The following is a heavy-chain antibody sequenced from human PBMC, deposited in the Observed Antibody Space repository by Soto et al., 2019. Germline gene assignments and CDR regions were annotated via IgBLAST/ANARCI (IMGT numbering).Heavy chain of an antibody. Sequence: QVHLVGSGGGVVQPGRSLRLSCAASGFSFSSYGMHWVRQTPDKGLEWVAAISSGASEKYYSDSVRGRFTISRDNSKNTLFLEMNSLSDEDTAIYYCAKKPERGKWYFDVLGRGTQVTVS. J-gene: IGHJ2*01. CDR1: GFSFSSYG. D-gene: IGHD1-26*01. CDR2: ISSGASEK. V-gene: IGHV3-30*18. CDR3: AKKPERGKWYFDV.